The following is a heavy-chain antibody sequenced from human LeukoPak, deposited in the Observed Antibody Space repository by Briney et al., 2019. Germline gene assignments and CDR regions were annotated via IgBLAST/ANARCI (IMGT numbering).Heavy chain of an antibody. J-gene: IGHJ4*02. D-gene: IGHD3-10*01. V-gene: IGHV4-34*01. Sequence: SETLSLTCSVYSGSFSGYYWSWIRQPPGKGLEWIGEINHSVCTNYNPSIKSRVTMSLDTSKIQFSLKLSSVTAADTAVYYCARGHTRITMLRGSRSAYYFDYWGQGTLVTVSS. CDR3: ARGHTRITMLRGSRSAYYFDY. CDR1: SGSFSGYY. CDR2: INHSVCT.